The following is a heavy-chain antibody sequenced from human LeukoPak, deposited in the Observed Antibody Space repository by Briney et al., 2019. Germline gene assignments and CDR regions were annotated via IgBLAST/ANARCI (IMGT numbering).Heavy chain of an antibody. V-gene: IGHV4-30-2*05. CDR1: GGSISSGAYY. D-gene: IGHD4-17*01. CDR2: MSHSGRT. J-gene: IGHJ4*02. Sequence: PSETLSLTCAVSGGSISSGAYYWSWIRQAPGKGLEWVGFMSHSGRTYYNPSLKSRLTISVDTSKNQFSLMLSSVTAADTAAYFCARVADEFGDYGFDCWGQGTLVTVSS. CDR3: ARVADEFGDYGFDC.